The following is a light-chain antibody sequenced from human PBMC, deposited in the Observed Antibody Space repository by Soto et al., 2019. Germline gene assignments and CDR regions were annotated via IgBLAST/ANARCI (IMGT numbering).Light chain of an antibody. CDR3: SSYTSSSTLLYL. Sequence: QSALTQPASVSGSPGQSITISCTGTSSDVGGYNYVSWYQQHPGIAPKLLIYGVTNRPSGVSTRFSGSKSGNTASLTISGLIAEDEADYHCSSYTSSSTLLYLFGTGTKLTVL. CDR2: GVT. J-gene: IGLJ1*01. V-gene: IGLV2-14*01. CDR1: SSDVGGYNY.